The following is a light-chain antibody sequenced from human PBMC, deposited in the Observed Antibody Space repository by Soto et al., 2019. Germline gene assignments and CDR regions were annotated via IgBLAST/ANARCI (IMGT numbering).Light chain of an antibody. CDR1: TSNIGTNA. V-gene: IGLV1-44*01. J-gene: IGLJ2*01. CDR3: APCDDSLDVPV. Sequence: SFLPQPPSASVTPGRRVAISFSGSTSNIGTNAVNWYQQLPGTAPKLIIYNNNQRPSGGPDRSSGTKSGTSASLAISGRKSEDEANYYCAPCDDSLDVPVFGGGTKVNVL. CDR2: NNN.